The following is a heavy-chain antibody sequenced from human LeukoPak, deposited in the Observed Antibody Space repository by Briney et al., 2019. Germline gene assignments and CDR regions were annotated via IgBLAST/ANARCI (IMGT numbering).Heavy chain of an antibody. CDR1: GDSITSYF. CDR3: ASRPTDYDFWSGYYRFDY. J-gene: IGHJ4*02. Sequence: SETLSLTCTVSGDSITSYFWSWIRQPPGKGLEWIGSIYHSGSTYYSSSLKSRVTISVDTSKNQFSLKLSSVTAADTAVYYCASRPTDYDFWSGYYRFDYWGQGTLVTVSS. CDR2: IYHSGST. V-gene: IGHV4-59*08. D-gene: IGHD3-3*01.